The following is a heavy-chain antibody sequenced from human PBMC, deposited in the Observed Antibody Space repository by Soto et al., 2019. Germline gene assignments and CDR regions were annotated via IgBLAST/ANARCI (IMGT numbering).Heavy chain of an antibody. D-gene: IGHD6-13*01. J-gene: IGHJ5*02. Sequence: SETLSLTCTVSGGSISGSNFYWGWIRQPPGKGPEWIGYIYYSGSTYYNPSLKSRVTISVDTSKNQFSLKLSSVTAADTAVYYCARGVGLAARSCFDPWGQATLVTVSS. CDR1: GGSISGSNFY. CDR3: ARGVGLAARSCFDP. V-gene: IGHV4-31*03. CDR2: IYYSGST.